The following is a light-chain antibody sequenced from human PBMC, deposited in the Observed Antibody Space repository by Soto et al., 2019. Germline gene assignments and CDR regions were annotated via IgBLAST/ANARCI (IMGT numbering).Light chain of an antibody. J-gene: IGLJ1*01. CDR3: GSWDHSVSGFV. CDR1: TSNIGNNY. Sequence: QSVVTQPPSVSTAPGPKDTISCSGSTSNIGNNYVSWFQQLPGTAPKLIIYQSNRRPSGIPDRFSGSKSGTSATLGITGLQTGDEADYYCGSWDHSVSGFVFGTGTKVTVL. CDR2: QSN. V-gene: IGLV1-51*02.